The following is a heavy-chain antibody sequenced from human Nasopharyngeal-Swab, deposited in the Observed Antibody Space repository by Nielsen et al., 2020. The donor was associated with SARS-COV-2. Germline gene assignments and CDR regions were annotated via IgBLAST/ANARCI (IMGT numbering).Heavy chain of an antibody. J-gene: IGHJ6*03. Sequence: ASVKVSCKASGYTFISYDINWVRQATGQGREWMGWMNPNSGNTGYAQKFQGRVTMTRNTSISTAYMELSSLRSEDTAVYYCARLSNYDFWSGYYAYMDVWGKGTTVTVSS. CDR3: ARLSNYDFWSGYYAYMDV. V-gene: IGHV1-8*01. D-gene: IGHD3-3*01. CDR2: MNPNSGNT. CDR1: GYTFISYD.